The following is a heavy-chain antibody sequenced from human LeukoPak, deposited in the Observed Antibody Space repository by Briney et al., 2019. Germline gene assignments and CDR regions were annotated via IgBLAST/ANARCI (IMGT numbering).Heavy chain of an antibody. CDR1: GFTFSGYT. Sequence: GRSLRLSCAASGFTFSGYTMHWVRQAPGKGLEWVAFISSDGTNKYYADYVKGRFTISRDNSKNTLYLQMNSLRAEDTAVYYCDRPPGNYYDSSGFYYGWGQGTLVTVSS. CDR2: ISSDGTNK. CDR3: DRPPGNYYDSSGFYYG. V-gene: IGHV3-30*01. D-gene: IGHD3-22*01. J-gene: IGHJ4*02.